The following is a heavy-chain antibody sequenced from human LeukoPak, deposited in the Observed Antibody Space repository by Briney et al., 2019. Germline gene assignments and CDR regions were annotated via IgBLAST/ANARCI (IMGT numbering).Heavy chain of an antibody. CDR2: ISSNGGST. V-gene: IGHV3-64*01. CDR3: ARAGGYNWSGILGY. J-gene: IGHJ4*02. D-gene: IGHD5-24*01. CDR1: GFTFSNFL. Sequence: TGGSLRLSCAASGFTFSNFLMSWVRQAPGKGLEYVSAISSNGGSTYYANSVKGRFTISRDNSKNTLYLQMGSLRAEDMAVYYCARAGGYNWSGILGYWGQGTLVTVSS.